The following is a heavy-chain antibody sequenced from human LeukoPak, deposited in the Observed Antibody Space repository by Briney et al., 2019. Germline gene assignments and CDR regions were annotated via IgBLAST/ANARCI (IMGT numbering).Heavy chain of an antibody. V-gene: IGHV5-51*01. Sequence: GESLKISCKGSGYTFHNYWIAWVRQMPGKGLEWMGIIYPDDSDARYSPSFQGQVSISADKSITTAYLQWSSLKASDTAMYYCARHRGYGGDYDDWGQGTLVTVSS. D-gene: IGHD2-21*01. CDR3: ARHRGYGGDYDD. J-gene: IGHJ4*02. CDR1: GYTFHNYW. CDR2: IYPDDSDA.